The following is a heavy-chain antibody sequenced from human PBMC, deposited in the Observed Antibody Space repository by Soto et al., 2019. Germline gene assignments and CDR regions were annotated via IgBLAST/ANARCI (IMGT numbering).Heavy chain of an antibody. Sequence: SETLSLTCTVSGGSVSNSNYYWGWIRQSPGKGLEWIGSVYCRGRSYSKSSVKSRVTISVDTSKNQFSLNLNSVTASDTAVYFCVSQRTSVLTQAYFDYWGPGALVTVSS. CDR2: VYCRGRS. J-gene: IGHJ4*02. CDR1: GGSVSNSNYY. CDR3: VSQRTSVLTQAYFDY. D-gene: IGHD2-8*01. V-gene: IGHV4-39*01.